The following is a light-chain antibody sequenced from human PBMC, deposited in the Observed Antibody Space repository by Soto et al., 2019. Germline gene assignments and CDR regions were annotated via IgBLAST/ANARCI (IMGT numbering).Light chain of an antibody. J-gene: IGKJ1*01. V-gene: IGKV3-20*01. CDR3: QAFGRT. Sequence: EIVLTQSPGTLSLSPGERATLSCRASQKIDSRYIAWYQKKNGQAPRLLIYGASNRATGIPDRFSGSGSVTEFTLTINRLEPEDFAVYYCQAFGRTFGQGTKVDIK. CDR2: GAS. CDR1: QKIDSRY.